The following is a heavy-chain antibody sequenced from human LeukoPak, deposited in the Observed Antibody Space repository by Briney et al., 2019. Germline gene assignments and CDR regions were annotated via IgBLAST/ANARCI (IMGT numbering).Heavy chain of an antibody. D-gene: IGHD3-16*01. Sequence: PSDTLSLTCALYGGSFSGYYWSWIRQSPGKGLEWIGEINHSGSTNYNPSLKSRVTISVDTYKNQVSLNLNSATAADTAVYYCSRSSDKAMITRWGQGTLVTVSS. V-gene: IGHV4-34*01. J-gene: IGHJ4*02. CDR2: INHSGST. CDR3: SRSSDKAMITR. CDR1: GGSFSGYY.